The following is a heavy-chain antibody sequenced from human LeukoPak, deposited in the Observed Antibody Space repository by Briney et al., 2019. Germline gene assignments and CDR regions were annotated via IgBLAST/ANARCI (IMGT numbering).Heavy chain of an antibody. D-gene: IGHD6-13*01. J-gene: IGHJ5*02. V-gene: IGHV4-39*01. CDR3: ARPLSVDNSSSWNNWFDP. CDR1: GGSISSSSYY. CDR2: IYYSGST. Sequence: SETLSLTCTVSGGSISSSSYYWGWIRQPPGKGLEWIGSIYYSGSTYYNPSLKSRVTISVDTSKNQFSLKLSSVTAADTAVYYCARPLSVDNSSSWNNWFDPWGQGTLVTVSS.